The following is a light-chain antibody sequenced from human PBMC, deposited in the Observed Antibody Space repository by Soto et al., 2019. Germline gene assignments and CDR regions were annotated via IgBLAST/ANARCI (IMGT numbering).Light chain of an antibody. CDR2: DAY. CDR1: QSFRGL. V-gene: IGKV3-11*01. CDR3: QQRHRWPIT. Sequence: DIVMTQSPVTLSESPGERATLSCRASQSFRGLLAWYQQKPGQAPRLLIYDAYNRATGIPPRFSGSGSGTDFTLTISSLEPEDSAVYYCQQRHRWPITFGQGTRLEI. J-gene: IGKJ5*01.